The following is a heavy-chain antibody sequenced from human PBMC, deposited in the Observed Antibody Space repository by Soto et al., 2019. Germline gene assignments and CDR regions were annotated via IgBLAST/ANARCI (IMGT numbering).Heavy chain of an antibody. CDR3: TTDLSPHYYDSSGYFDY. Sequence: GSLRLSCAASGFTFSNAWMSWVCQAPGKGLEWVGRIKSKTDGGTTDYAAPVKGRFTISRDDSKNTLYLQMNSLKTEDTAVYYCTTDLSPHYYDSSGYFDYWGQGTLVTVS. CDR2: IKSKTDGGTT. V-gene: IGHV3-15*01. D-gene: IGHD3-22*01. CDR1: GFTFSNAW. J-gene: IGHJ4*02.